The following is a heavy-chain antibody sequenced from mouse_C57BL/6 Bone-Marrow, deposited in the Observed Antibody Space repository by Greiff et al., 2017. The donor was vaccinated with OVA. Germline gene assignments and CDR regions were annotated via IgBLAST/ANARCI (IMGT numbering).Heavy chain of an antibody. Sequence: VQLQQSGPELVKPGASVKLSCKASGYTFTSYDINWVKQRPGQGLEWIGWIYPRDGSTKYNEKFKGKATLTVDTSSSTAYMELHSLTSEDSAVYFCARGYYGSSYVDWYFDVWGTGTTVTVSS. CDR3: ARGYYGSSYVDWYFDV. CDR1: GYTFTSYD. D-gene: IGHD1-1*01. V-gene: IGHV1-85*01. CDR2: IYPRDGST. J-gene: IGHJ1*03.